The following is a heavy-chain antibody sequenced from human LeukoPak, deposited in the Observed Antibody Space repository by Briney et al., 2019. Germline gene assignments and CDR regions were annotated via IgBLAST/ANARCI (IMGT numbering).Heavy chain of an antibody. J-gene: IGHJ4*02. CDR1: GGTFSSYA. Sequence: SVKVSCKASGGTFSSYAISWVRQAPGQGLEWMGRITPILGIANYAQKFQGRVTITADKSTSTAYMELSSLRSEDTAVYYCARFVYGDYKLDYWGQGTLVTVSS. V-gene: IGHV1-69*04. CDR2: ITPILGIA. CDR3: ARFVYGDYKLDY. D-gene: IGHD4-17*01.